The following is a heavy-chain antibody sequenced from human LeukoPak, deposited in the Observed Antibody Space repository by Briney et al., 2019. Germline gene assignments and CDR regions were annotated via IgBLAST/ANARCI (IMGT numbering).Heavy chain of an antibody. CDR2: INPSGGST. D-gene: IGHD2-15*01. J-gene: IGHJ4*02. V-gene: IGHV1-46*01. CDR1: GYTFTSYY. Sequence: GASVKVSCKASGYTFTSYYMHWVRQAPGQGLEWMGIINPSGGSTSYAQKFQGRVTMTRDMSTSTVYMELSSLRSEDTAVYYCARYTKGEHIVVVVAATPRGYFDYWGQGTLVTVSS. CDR3: ARYTKGEHIVVVVAATPRGYFDY.